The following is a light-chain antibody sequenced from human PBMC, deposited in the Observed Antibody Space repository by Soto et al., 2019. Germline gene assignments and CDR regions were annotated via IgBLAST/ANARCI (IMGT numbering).Light chain of an antibody. CDR3: QSYDNTLSASV. J-gene: IGLJ2*01. CDR2: GSS. V-gene: IGLV1-40*01. Sequence: QAVVTQPPSVSGAPGQRVTISCTGSSSNIGAGHVVHWYQQFPGRAPNLLIYGSSNRPSGVPDRFSGSKSGTSASLANTGLQAEDEADYYCQSYDNTLSASVFGGGTKVTVL. CDR1: SSNIGAGHV.